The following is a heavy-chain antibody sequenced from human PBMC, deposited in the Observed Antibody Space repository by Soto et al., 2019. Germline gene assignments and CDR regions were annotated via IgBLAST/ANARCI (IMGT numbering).Heavy chain of an antibody. CDR2: ISGGGGST. D-gene: IGHD6-19*01. V-gene: IGHV3-23*01. J-gene: IGHJ5*02. Sequence: GGSLRLSCAASGFTFSSYAMSWIRQAPGKGLEWVSAISGGGGSTYYADSVKGRFTISRDNSKNTLYLQMNSLRAEDTAVYYCAKGSVLRRLDSSGWVMNWFDPWGQGTLVTVSS. CDR3: AKGSVLRRLDSSGWVMNWFDP. CDR1: GFTFSSYA.